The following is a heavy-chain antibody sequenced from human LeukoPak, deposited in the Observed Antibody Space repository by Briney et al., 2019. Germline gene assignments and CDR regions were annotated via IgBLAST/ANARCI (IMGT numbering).Heavy chain of an antibody. CDR1: GFTFSSYA. CDR3: AKFGGRAVYYYDSSGYSAYYGMDV. CDR2: ISGSGGST. J-gene: IGHJ6*02. Sequence: PGGSLRLSCAASGFTFSSYAMSWVRQAPGKGLEWVSAISGSGGSTYYADSVKGRFTIFRDNSKNTLYLQMNSLRAEDTAVYYCAKFGGRAVYYYDSSGYSAYYGMDVWGQGTTVTVSS. D-gene: IGHD3-22*01. V-gene: IGHV3-23*01.